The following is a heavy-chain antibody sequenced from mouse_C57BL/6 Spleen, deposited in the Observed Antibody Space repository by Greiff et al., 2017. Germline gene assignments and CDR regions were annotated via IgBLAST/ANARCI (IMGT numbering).Heavy chain of an antibody. Sequence: QVQLQQPGAELMKPGASVKLSCKATGYTFTGYWMEWVKQRPGHGLEWIGEILPGGGSTNYNEKFKGKATFTVDTSSNTAYMQLSSLTTEDSASYYCARSPGWDGAYWGQGTLVTVSA. CDR1: GYTFTGYW. V-gene: IGHV1-9*01. J-gene: IGHJ3*01. CDR3: ARSPGWDGAY. CDR2: ILPGGGST. D-gene: IGHD4-1*01.